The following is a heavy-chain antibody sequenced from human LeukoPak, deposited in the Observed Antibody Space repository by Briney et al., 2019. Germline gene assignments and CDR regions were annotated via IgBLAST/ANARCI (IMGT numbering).Heavy chain of an antibody. CDR1: GFTFDDYA. Sequence: SLRLSCAASGFTFDDYAMHWVRQAPGKGLEWVSGISWNSGSIGYADSVKGRFTISRDNAKNSLYLQMNSLRAEDTALYYCAKALYVVTGPLDYWGQGTLVTVSS. D-gene: IGHD2-21*02. CDR2: ISWNSGSI. CDR3: AKALYVVTGPLDY. V-gene: IGHV3-9*01. J-gene: IGHJ4*02.